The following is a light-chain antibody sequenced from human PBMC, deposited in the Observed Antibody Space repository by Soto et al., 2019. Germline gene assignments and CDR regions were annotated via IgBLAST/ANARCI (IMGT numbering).Light chain of an antibody. Sequence: DLQMTQSPSFVSASEGDRVAITCRASQGISNWLAWYQQKPGKAPKPLIYAASNLHTGVPSRFSGSGSGTDFSLTINSLQPEDFATYYCQQANTFPLTFGGGTKVEIK. CDR2: AAS. V-gene: IGKV1-12*01. J-gene: IGKJ4*01. CDR1: QGISNW. CDR3: QQANTFPLT.